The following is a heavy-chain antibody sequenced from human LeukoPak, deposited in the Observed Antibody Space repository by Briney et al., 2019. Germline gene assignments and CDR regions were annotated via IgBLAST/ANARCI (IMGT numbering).Heavy chain of an antibody. D-gene: IGHD5-24*01. CDR2: IASSGRIT. V-gene: IGHV3-23*01. CDR3: AKDIQLSA. Sequence: GGSLRLSCAASGFNFNDAAMTWVRQAPGKGLEWVSLIASSGRITYYTDSVRGRFTISRDNSKKTLSLQMNSLRVEDTAIYYCAKDIQLSAWGLGTMVTVSS. CDR1: GFNFNDAA. J-gene: IGHJ3*01.